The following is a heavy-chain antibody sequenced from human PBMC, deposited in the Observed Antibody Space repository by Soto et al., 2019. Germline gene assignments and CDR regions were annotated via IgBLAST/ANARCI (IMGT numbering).Heavy chain of an antibody. D-gene: IGHD2-2*01. J-gene: IGHJ6*03. CDR1: GFTVSSNY. CDR3: ARVGPPRGCSSTSCSQDYYYYYMDV. Sequence: EVQLVESGGGLVQPGGSLRLSCAASGFTVSSNYMSWVRQAPGKGLEWVSVIYSGGSTYYADSVKGRFTISRDKSKNTLYLQMNSLRAEDTAVYYCARVGPPRGCSSTSCSQDYYYYYMDVWGKGTTVTVSS. V-gene: IGHV3-66*01. CDR2: IYSGGST.